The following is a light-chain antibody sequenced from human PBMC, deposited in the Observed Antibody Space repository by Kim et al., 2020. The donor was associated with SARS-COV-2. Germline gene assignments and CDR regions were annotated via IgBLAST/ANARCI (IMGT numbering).Light chain of an antibody. J-gene: IGLJ1*01. CDR1: GRDVGCYYS. CDR3: SAHTTSSTYV. V-gene: IGLV2-14*03. Sequence: QLLTISCTGPGRDVGCYYSVSWYQQHPGKAPNLLIYDVSSAASGVPNLFSGSQSGNTASLTISGLRAEDEAYYYCSAHTTSSTYVFGSGTKVTVL. CDR2: DVS.